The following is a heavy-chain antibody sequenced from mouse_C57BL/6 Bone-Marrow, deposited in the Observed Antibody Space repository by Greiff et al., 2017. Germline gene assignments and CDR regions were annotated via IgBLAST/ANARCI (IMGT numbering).Heavy chain of an antibody. CDR2: LYPGGGYT. J-gene: IGHJ4*01. Sequence: QVQLQQSGAELVRPGTSVTMSCKASGYTFTNYWIGWAKQRPGHGLEWIGDLYPGGGYTNYNEKFKGKATLTADKSSSTAYMQFSSLTSEDSAIYYCARGLYYWRDYWGQGTSVTVAS. CDR1: GYTFTNYW. CDR3: ARGLYYWRDY. D-gene: IGHD2-1*01. V-gene: IGHV1-63*01.